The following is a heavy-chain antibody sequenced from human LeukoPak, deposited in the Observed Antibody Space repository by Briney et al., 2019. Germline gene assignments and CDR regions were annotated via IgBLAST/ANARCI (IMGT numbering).Heavy chain of an antibody. CDR2: IFYTGST. J-gene: IGHJ4*02. CDR3: AGHPWGPPFDY. D-gene: IGHD3-16*01. CDR1: GGSISSSSYY. Sequence: ETLSLTCTVSGGSISSSSYYWGWIRQPPGKGLEWIGSIFYTGSTYYNPSLESRVTISVDTSKRQFSLKLSSVTAADTSVFYCAGHPWGPPFDYWGQGTLVTVSS. V-gene: IGHV4-39*01.